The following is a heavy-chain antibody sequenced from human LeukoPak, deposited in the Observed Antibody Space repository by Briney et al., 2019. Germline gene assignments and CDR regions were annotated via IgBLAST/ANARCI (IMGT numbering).Heavy chain of an antibody. Sequence: GGSLRLSCAASGFTFDDYGMSWVRQTPGKGLEWVSSIFPSGGEIHYADSVRGRFTISRDNSKSTLSLQMNSLRAEDTAIYYCATYRQVLLPFESWGQGTLVTVSS. V-gene: IGHV3-23*01. J-gene: IGHJ4*02. CDR2: IFPSGGEI. D-gene: IGHD2-8*02. CDR1: GFTFDDYG. CDR3: ATYRQVLLPFES.